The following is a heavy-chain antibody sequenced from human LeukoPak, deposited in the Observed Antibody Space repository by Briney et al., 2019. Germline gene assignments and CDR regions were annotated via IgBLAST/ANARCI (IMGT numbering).Heavy chain of an antibody. J-gene: IGHJ4*02. Sequence: PGGSLRLSCAASGFTFSSYAMSWVRQAPGKGLEWVSAISGSGGSTYYADSVKGRFTISRDNSKNTLYLQMNSLRAEDTAVYYCAKFHSSNSVGDGALDYWGQGTLVTVSS. CDR3: AKFHSSNSVGDGALDY. D-gene: IGHD4-11*01. CDR1: GFTFSSYA. V-gene: IGHV3-23*01. CDR2: ISGSGGST.